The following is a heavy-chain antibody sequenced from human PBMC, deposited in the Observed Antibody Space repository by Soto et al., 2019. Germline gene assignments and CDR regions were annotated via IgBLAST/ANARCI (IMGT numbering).Heavy chain of an antibody. J-gene: IGHJ4*02. CDR2: ISGSGDYT. D-gene: IGHD6-19*01. V-gene: IGHV3-23*01. CDR3: AKVLKAVAGTDDY. Sequence: EVQLLESGGGLVQPGGSLRLSCAASGFTFSIYAMSWVRQAPGKGLEWVSAISGSGDYTYYADSVKGRFAISRDNSKNTLYLQMNSLRAEDTAVDYCAKVLKAVAGTDDYWGQGTLVTVSS. CDR1: GFTFSIYA.